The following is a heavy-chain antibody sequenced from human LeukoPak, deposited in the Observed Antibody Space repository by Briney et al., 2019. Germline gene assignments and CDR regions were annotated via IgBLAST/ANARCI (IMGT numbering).Heavy chain of an antibody. Sequence: GGSLRLSCAASGFTVSSNYMSWVRQAPGKGLEWVSVIYSGGSTYYADSVKGRFTISRDNSKNTLYLQMNSLRTEDTAVYYCARGGPYYYDSSGYYSPFDYWGQGTLVTVSS. CDR3: ARGGPYYYDSSGYYSPFDY. CDR2: IYSGGST. J-gene: IGHJ4*02. V-gene: IGHV3-53*01. CDR1: GFTVSSNY. D-gene: IGHD3-22*01.